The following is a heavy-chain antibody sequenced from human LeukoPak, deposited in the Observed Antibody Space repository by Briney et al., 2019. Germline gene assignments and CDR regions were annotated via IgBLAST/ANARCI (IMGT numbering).Heavy chain of an antibody. D-gene: IGHD6-13*01. CDR1: GFTFSSFW. CDR2: IKQDGSEK. CDR3: ASKNWYSSSWYPQYFQH. V-gene: IGHV3-7*01. J-gene: IGHJ1*01. Sequence: PGGSLRLSCAASGFTFSSFWMSWVRQAPGKGLEWVANIKQDGSEKYYVDSVKGRFTISRDNAKNSLYLQMNSLRAEDTAVYYCASKNWYSSSWYPQYFQHWGQGTLVTVSS.